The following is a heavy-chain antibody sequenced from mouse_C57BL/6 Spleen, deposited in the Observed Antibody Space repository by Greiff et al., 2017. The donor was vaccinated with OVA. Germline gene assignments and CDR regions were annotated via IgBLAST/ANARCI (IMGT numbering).Heavy chain of an antibody. V-gene: IGHV5-17*01. CDR3: ASRFITTPMDY. D-gene: IGHD1-1*01. CDR1: GFTFSDYG. CDR2: ISSGSSTI. J-gene: IGHJ4*01. Sequence: EVQVVESGGGLVKPGGSLKLSCAASGFTFSDYGMHWVRQAPEKGLEWVAYISSGSSTIYYADTVKGRFPISRDNAKNTLFLQMTSLRSEDTAMYYCASRFITTPMDYWGQGTSVTVSS.